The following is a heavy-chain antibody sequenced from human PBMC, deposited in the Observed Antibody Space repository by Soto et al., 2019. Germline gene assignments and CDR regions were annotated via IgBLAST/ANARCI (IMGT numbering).Heavy chain of an antibody. CDR1: GFTFSSYP. J-gene: IGHJ3*02. Sequence: GGSLRLSCEASGFTFSSYPMHWVRQAPGKGLEWVTVISYDGGNQYYADSVKGRFTISRDNSKDTLYLQMHSLRSDDTAVYFCAKDWMAAYSSGYDAFDIWGQGTMVTVSS. D-gene: IGHD3-22*01. CDR2: ISYDGGNQ. V-gene: IGHV3-30-3*01. CDR3: AKDWMAAYSSGYDAFDI.